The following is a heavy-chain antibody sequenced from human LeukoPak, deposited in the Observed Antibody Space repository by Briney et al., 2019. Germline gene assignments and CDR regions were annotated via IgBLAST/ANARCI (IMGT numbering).Heavy chain of an antibody. V-gene: IGHV3-23*01. CDR3: AKGDYVNALGYFDY. CDR1: GFTFSSYA. J-gene: IGHJ4*02. D-gene: IGHD4-17*01. CDR2: ISGSGGST. Sequence: PGWSLRLSCAASGFTFSSYAMSWVRQAPGKGLEWVSAISGSGGSTYYADSVKGRFTISGDNSKNTLYLQMNSLRAEDTAVYYCAKGDYVNALGYFDYWGQGTLVTVSS.